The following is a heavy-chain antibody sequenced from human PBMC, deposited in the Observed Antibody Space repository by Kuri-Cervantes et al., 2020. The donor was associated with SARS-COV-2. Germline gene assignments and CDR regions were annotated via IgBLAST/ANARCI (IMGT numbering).Heavy chain of an antibody. CDR3: ARDGYSGSYSDNWFDP. CDR2: IYHSGST. D-gene: IGHD1-26*01. V-gene: IGHV4-38-2*02. J-gene: IGHJ5*02. Sequence: GSLRLSCAVSGYSISSGYYWGWIRQPPGKGLEWIGSIYHSGSTYYNPSLKSRVTISVDTSKNQFSLKLSSVTAADTAVYYCARDGYSGSYSDNWFDPWGQGTLVTVSS. CDR1: GYSISSGYY.